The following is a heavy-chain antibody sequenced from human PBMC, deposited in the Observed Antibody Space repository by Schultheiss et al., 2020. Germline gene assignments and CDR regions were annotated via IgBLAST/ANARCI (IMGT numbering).Heavy chain of an antibody. V-gene: IGHV4-30-4*01. CDR2: IYHSGST. J-gene: IGHJ4*02. Sequence: SETLTLTCTVSGGSISSGDYYWSWIRQPPGKGLEWIGEIYHSGSTNYNPSLKSRVTISVDKSKNQFSLKLSSVTAADTAVYYCARAYSSFDYWGQGTLVTVSS. CDR1: GGSISSGDYY. D-gene: IGHD2-21*01. CDR3: ARAYSSFDY.